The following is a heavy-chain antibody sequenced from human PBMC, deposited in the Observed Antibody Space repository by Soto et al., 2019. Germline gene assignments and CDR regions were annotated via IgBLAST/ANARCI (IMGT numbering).Heavy chain of an antibody. J-gene: IGHJ3*02. CDR3: ASETGTTLWHDAIDI. D-gene: IGHD1-7*01. V-gene: IGHV1-69*13. CDR2: IIPIFSTA. CDR1: GATFNTYS. Sequence: GASVKVFNKASGATFNTYSLNWIRASPGQGLEWMGGIIPIFSTAKYAQKLQGRVSITADESTRTVYMELSSLRSEDTAVYYCASETGTTLWHDAIDIWGQGTMVTVS.